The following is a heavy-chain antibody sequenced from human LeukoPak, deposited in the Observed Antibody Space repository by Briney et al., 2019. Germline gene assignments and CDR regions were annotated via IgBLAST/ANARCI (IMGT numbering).Heavy chain of an antibody. Sequence: SETLSLTCTVSGGSISSSSYYWGWIRQPPGKGLEWIGSIYYSGSTYYNPSLKSRVTISVDTSKNQFSLNLSSVTAADTAVYYCARERRGYYGKRNNWFDPWGQGTLVTVSS. V-gene: IGHV4-39*02. CDR3: ARERRGYYGKRNNWFDP. CDR1: GGSISSSSYY. D-gene: IGHD3-10*01. CDR2: IYYSGST. J-gene: IGHJ5*02.